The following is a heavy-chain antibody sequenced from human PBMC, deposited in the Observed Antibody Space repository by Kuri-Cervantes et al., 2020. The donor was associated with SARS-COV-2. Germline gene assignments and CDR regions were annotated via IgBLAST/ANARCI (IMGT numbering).Heavy chain of an antibody. Sequence: GESLKISCAASGFTFSSYATHWVRQAPGKGLEWVAVISYDGSNKYYADSVKGRFTISRDNSKNTLYLQMNSLRAEDTAVYYCARNGESNYFDPWGQGTLVTVSS. CDR3: ARNGESNYFDP. CDR2: ISYDGSNK. CDR1: GFTFSSYA. J-gene: IGHJ5*02. V-gene: IGHV3-30*04. D-gene: IGHD5-24*01.